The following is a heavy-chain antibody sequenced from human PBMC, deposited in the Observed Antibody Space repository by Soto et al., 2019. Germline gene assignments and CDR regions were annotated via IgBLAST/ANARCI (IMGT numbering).Heavy chain of an antibody. CDR3: ARGDSGWYSSYFDY. CDR1: GFTFSSYA. V-gene: IGHV3-30-3*01. D-gene: IGHD6-19*01. CDR2: ISYDGSNK. Sequence: QVQLVESGGGVVQPGRSLRLSCAASGFTFSSYAMHWVRQAPGKGLEWVAVISYDGSNKYYAASVKGRLTISRDHSKNTLYLKMNSLRAEDTAVYYCARGDSGWYSSYFDYWGQGTLVTVSS. J-gene: IGHJ4*02.